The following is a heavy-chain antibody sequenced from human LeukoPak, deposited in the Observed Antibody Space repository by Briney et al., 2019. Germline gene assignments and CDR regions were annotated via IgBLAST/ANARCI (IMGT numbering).Heavy chain of an antibody. V-gene: IGHV3-30*04. CDR3: ARDLGYGDYLDYFDY. J-gene: IGHJ4*02. CDR2: ISYDGSNK. D-gene: IGHD4-17*01. CDR1: GFTFSSYA. Sequence: GGSLRLSCAASGFTFSSYAMHWVRQAPGKGLEWVAVISYDGSNKYYADSMKGRFTISRDNSKNTLYLQMNSLRAEDTAVYYCARDLGYGDYLDYFDYWGQGTLVTVSS.